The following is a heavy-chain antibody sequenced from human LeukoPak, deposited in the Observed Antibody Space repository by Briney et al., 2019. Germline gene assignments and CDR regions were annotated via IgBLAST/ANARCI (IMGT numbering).Heavy chain of an antibody. D-gene: IGHD3-22*01. CDR2: INSDGSST. J-gene: IGHJ4*02. V-gene: IGHV3-74*01. CDR1: GFTFSNYG. CDR3: ARDNLYYYDSSGYRFDY. Sequence: PGGSLRLSCAASGFTFSNYGMHWVRQAPGKGLVWVSRINSDGSSTSYADSVKGRFTISRDNAKNTLYLQMNSLRAEDTAVYYCARDNLYYYDSSGYRFDYWGQGTLVTVSS.